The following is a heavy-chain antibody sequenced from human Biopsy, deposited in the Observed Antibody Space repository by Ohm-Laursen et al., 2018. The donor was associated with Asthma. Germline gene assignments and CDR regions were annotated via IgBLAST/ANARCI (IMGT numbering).Heavy chain of an antibody. D-gene: IGHD1-26*01. V-gene: IGHV4-59*01. CDR3: ARQKLVAAEGPFEM. CDR2: IHYSGST. J-gene: IGHJ6*02. Sequence: TLSLTCTVSGVSIRSYYWTWIRQPPGKGLEWIGNIHYSGSTYSNPSLKSRVTISVDTSKKQISLRLSSVIAADTAVYYCARQKLVAAEGPFEMWGQGTTVTVSS. CDR1: GVSIRSYY.